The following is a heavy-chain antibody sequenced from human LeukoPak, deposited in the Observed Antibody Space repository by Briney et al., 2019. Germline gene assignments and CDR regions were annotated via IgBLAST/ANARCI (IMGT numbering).Heavy chain of an antibody. CDR1: DGSISSYY. V-gene: IGHV4-59*01. D-gene: IGHD6-13*01. Sequence: PSETLSLTCTVSDGSISSYYWSWIRQPPGEGLEWIGYIDYTGSTSYNPSLKSRVTISIDTSKNQFSLRLNSVAAADTAVYYCARIYSSSWFLNWFDPWGQGTLVTVSS. J-gene: IGHJ5*02. CDR3: ARIYSSSWFLNWFDP. CDR2: IDYTGST.